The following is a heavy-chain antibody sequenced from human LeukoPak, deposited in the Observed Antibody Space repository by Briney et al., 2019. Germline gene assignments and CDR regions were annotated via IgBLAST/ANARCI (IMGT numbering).Heavy chain of an antibody. J-gene: IGHJ4*02. Sequence: GASVKVSCKASGYTFTSYHINWVRQATGRGLEWMGWMNPNSGNTGYAQKFQGRVTITRNTSISTAYMELSSLRSEDTAVYYCARDCSSTSCFGAFDYWGQGTLVTVSS. V-gene: IGHV1-8*03. D-gene: IGHD2-2*01. CDR2: MNPNSGNT. CDR1: GYTFTSYH. CDR3: ARDCSSTSCFGAFDY.